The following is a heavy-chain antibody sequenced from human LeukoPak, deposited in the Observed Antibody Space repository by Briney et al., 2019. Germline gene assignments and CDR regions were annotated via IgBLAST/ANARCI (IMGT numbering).Heavy chain of an antibody. J-gene: IGHJ4*02. D-gene: IGHD1-1*01. V-gene: IGHV5-51*01. CDR1: GYSFTNYW. Sequence: GESLKISCKGSGYSFTNYWIGWVRQMPGKGLEWMGLIHPGDSDTRYSPSFQGQVTVSADKSISTAYLQWSSLKASDTAMYYCARQDGNSKYYFDYWGQGTLVTVSS. CDR2: IHPGDSDT. CDR3: ARQDGNSKYYFDY.